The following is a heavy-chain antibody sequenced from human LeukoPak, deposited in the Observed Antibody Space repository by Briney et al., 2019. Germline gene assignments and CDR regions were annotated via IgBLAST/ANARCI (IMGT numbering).Heavy chain of an antibody. V-gene: IGHV3-64*04. J-gene: IGHJ4*02. CDR1: GFTFSSYA. CDR3: AKDSPYGGSFYYIDY. D-gene: IGHD2/OR15-2a*01. CDR2: ISSNGGST. Sequence: GGSLRLSCSASGFTFSSYAMHWVRQAPGKGLEYVSAISSNGGSTYYADSVKGRFTISRDNFKNTLYLQMNSLRAEDTAVYYCAKDSPYGGSFYYIDYWGQGTLVTVSS.